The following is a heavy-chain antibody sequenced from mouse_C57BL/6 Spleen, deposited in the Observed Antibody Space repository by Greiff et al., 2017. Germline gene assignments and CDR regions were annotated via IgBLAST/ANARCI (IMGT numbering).Heavy chain of an antibody. Sequence: VQLQESGAELVRPGASVTLSCKASGYTFTDYEMHWVKQTPVHGLEWIGAIDPETGGTAYNQKFKGKAILTADKSSSTAYMELRSLTSEDSAVYYCTKDYGEYWGQGTTLTVSS. V-gene: IGHV1-15*01. CDR3: TKDYGEY. CDR2: IDPETGGT. CDR1: GYTFTDYE. J-gene: IGHJ2*01.